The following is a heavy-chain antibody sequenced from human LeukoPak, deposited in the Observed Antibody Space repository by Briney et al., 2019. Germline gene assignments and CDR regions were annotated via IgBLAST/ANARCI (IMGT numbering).Heavy chain of an antibody. D-gene: IGHD6-25*01. V-gene: IGHV5-51*01. CDR1: GYSFTSYW. Sequence: GESLKISCKGSGYSFTSYWIAWVRQVPGKGLEWMGIIYPGDSDTRHSPSFQSQVSISADKSISTAYLQWSGLKASDTAMYYCARLTRVAASVTDAFDIWGQGTLVTVSS. CDR3: ARLTRVAASVTDAFDI. CDR2: IYPGDSDT. J-gene: IGHJ3*02.